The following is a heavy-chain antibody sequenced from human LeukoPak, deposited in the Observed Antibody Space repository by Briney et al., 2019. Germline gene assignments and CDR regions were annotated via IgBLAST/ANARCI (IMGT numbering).Heavy chain of an antibody. CDR2: ISYDGSNK. CDR3: AKASSSSSYLDY. Sequence: GGSLRLSCAASGFTFSSYGMHWVRQAPGKGLEWVAVISYDGSNKYYADSVKGRFTISRDNSKNTLYLQMNSLRAEDTAVYYCAKASSSSSYLDYWGQGTLVTVSS. CDR1: GFTFSSYG. J-gene: IGHJ4*02. V-gene: IGHV3-30*18. D-gene: IGHD6-6*01.